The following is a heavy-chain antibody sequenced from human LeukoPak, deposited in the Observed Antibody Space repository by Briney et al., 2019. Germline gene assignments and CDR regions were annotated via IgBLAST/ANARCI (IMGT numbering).Heavy chain of an antibody. CDR3: AREGDDAFDI. CDR1: GGSISSGGYY. CDR2: IYYSGST. Sequence: SETLSLTCTVSGGSISSGGYYWSWLRQHPGKGLEWIGYIYYSGSTYYNPSLKSRVTISVDTSKNQFSLKLSSVTAADTAVYYCAREGDDAFDIWGLGTMVTVSS. D-gene: IGHD3-10*01. V-gene: IGHV4-31*03. J-gene: IGHJ3*02.